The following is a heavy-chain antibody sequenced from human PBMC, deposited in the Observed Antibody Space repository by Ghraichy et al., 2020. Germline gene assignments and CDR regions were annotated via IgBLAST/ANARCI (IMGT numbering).Heavy chain of an antibody. CDR2: IWYDGSKS. V-gene: IGHV3-33*01. CDR3: ATPTGDWSY. J-gene: IGHJ4*02. Sequence: GGSLRLSCEASGFTFRSYGMHWVRQPPGKGLEWVAAIWYDGSKSYYADSVRGRFTISRDNSKNTLFLQMGSLGVDDTALYYCATPTGDWSYWGQGILVTVSS. D-gene: IGHD7-27*01. CDR1: GFTFRSYG.